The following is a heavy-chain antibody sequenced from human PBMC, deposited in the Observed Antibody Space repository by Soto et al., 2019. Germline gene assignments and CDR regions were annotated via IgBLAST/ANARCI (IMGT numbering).Heavy chain of an antibody. CDR2: SYSGGSA. V-gene: IGHV3-66*01. CDR3: ASRSVPTMSWFFDH. Sequence: EVQLVESGGDLVQPGGSLRLSCVASGFTVSGNYMIWVRQAPGKGLEWVSLSYSGGSAYYADSVKGRFTVSRDNSKNTLYLQINSLRAEDTAVYYCASRSVPTMSWFFDHWGRGSLVTVSS. D-gene: IGHD5-12*01. J-gene: IGHJ2*01. CDR1: GFTVSGNY.